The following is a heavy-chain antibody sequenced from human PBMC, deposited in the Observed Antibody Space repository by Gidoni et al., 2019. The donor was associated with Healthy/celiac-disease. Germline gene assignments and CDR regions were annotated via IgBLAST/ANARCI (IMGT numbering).Heavy chain of an antibody. CDR2: ISYDGSNK. CDR3: AKDGDVRAMGNHDAFDI. V-gene: IGHV3-30*18. J-gene: IGHJ3*02. D-gene: IGHD5-18*01. CDR1: GFTFSSYG. Sequence: AASGFTFSSYGMHWVRQAPGKGLEWVAVISYDGSNKYYADSVKGRFTISRDNSKNTLYLQMNSLRAEDTAVYYCAKDGDVRAMGNHDAFDIWGQGTMVTVSS.